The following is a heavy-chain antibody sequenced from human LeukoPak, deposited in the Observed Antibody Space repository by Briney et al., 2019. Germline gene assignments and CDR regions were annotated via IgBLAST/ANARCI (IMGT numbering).Heavy chain of an antibody. CDR2: IHADSGNT. V-gene: IGHV1-3*01. CDR3: TIGLAGDWDAFDI. D-gene: IGHD6-19*01. CDR1: GYTFTTCA. Sequence: ASVKVSCKTSGYTFTTCAVHWVRQAPGQRLEWMGWIHADSGNTKYSQKLQGRVAIARDTSASTIYMELTSLRIEDTAVYFCTIGLAGDWDAFDIWGQGTTVTVSS. J-gene: IGHJ3*02.